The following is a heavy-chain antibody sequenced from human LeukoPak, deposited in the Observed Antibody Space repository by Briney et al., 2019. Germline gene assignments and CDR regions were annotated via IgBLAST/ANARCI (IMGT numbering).Heavy chain of an antibody. CDR2: IGIRGDT. V-gene: IGHV3-13*01. D-gene: IGHD6-19*01. CDR1: GFPLMAYA. J-gene: IGHJ4*02. CDR3: ARGGIQVSGIDEFDY. Sequence: GGPLGLSCAASGFPLMAYAMHWARKVKGKGLEWASAIGIRGDTHYSGSVKGRFTISRENAESSLYLQMNSLRAEDTAVYYCARGGIQVSGIDEFDYWGQGTLVTVSS.